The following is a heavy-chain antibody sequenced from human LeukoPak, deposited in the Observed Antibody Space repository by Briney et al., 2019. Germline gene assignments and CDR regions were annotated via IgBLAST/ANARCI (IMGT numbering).Heavy chain of an antibody. CDR1: GFTFSSYA. Sequence: GGSLRLSCAASGFTFSSYAMHWVRQAPGRGLEWVAVISYDGSNKYYADSVKGRFTISRDNSKNTLYLQMNSLRAEDTAVYYCARGLPYGDYGGNAFDIWGQGTMVTVSS. CDR3: ARGLPYGDYGGNAFDI. D-gene: IGHD4-17*01. CDR2: ISYDGSNK. J-gene: IGHJ3*02. V-gene: IGHV3-30-3*01.